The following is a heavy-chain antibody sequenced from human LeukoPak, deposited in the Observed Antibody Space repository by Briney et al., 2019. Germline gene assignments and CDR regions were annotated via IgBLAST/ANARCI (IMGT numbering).Heavy chain of an antibody. J-gene: IGHJ4*02. Sequence: GGSLRLSCAASGFTFSSYSMNWVRQAPEKGPEWVSSISSSSSYIYYADSVKGRFTISRDNAKNSLYLQMNSLRAEDTAVYYCARAGAAAPRGSDYWGQGTLVTVSS. D-gene: IGHD2-15*01. CDR1: GFTFSSYS. CDR3: ARAGAAAPRGSDY. V-gene: IGHV3-21*01. CDR2: ISSSSSYI.